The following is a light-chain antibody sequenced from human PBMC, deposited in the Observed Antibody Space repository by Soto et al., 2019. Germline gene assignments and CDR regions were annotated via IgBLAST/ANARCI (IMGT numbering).Light chain of an antibody. V-gene: IGKV3-20*01. CDR2: GAS. Sequence: EIVFTQSPGTLSLSPGERATLSCRASQSVSSSYLAWYQQKPGQAPRLLIYGASSRATGIPDRFSGSVSGTDFTLTISRLEPEDFAVYYCQQYGSSPPYTFGQGTKLEIK. J-gene: IGKJ2*01. CDR1: QSVSSSY. CDR3: QQYGSSPPYT.